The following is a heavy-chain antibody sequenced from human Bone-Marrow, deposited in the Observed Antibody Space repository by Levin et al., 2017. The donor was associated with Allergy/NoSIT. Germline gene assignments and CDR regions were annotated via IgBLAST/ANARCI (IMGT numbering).Heavy chain of an antibody. D-gene: IGHD6-19*01. CDR1: RYSFSSDYY. J-gene: IGHJ4*02. CDR2: MYLSGST. Sequence: SETLSLTCALSRYSFSSDYYWGWIRQHPGKGLEWIGSMYLSGSTYYNPSLKSRVTISVDTSKKQFSLRLSSVTAADTAVYYCARDSLQGIAVAGDFDYWGQGTLVTVSS. CDR3: ARDSLQGIAVAGDFDY. V-gene: IGHV4-38-2*01.